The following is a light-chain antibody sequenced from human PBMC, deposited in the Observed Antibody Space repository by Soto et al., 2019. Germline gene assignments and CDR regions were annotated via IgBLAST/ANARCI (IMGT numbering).Light chain of an antibody. J-gene: IGLJ2*01. CDR3: QAWDSTTAKVV. Sequence: SYELTQAPSVSVSPGQTATISCSGHDVGDKYVCWYQQKPGRSPVLVIFHDTKRPSGIPDRFSGSNSGNTATLTVSGTQAMDEADYYCQAWDSTTAKVVFGGGTKVTVL. CDR1: DVGDKY. V-gene: IGLV3-1*01. CDR2: HDT.